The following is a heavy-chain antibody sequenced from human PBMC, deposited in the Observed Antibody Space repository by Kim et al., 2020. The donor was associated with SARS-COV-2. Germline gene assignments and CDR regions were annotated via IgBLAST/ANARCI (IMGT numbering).Heavy chain of an antibody. Sequence: GGSLRLSCAASGFTFSSYAMHWVRQAPGKGLEWVAVISYDGSNKYYADSVKGRFTISRDNSKNTLYLQMNSLRAEDTAVYYCARAWSGSYYFGAFDIWGQGTMVTVSS. D-gene: IGHD1-26*01. V-gene: IGHV3-30*04. CDR2: ISYDGSNK. J-gene: IGHJ3*02. CDR1: GFTFSSYA. CDR3: ARAWSGSYYFGAFDI.